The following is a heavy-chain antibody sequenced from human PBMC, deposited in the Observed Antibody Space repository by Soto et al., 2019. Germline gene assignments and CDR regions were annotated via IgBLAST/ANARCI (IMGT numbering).Heavy chain of an antibody. D-gene: IGHD5-18*01. CDR3: ARGVHTARFDP. J-gene: IGHJ5*02. CDR2: INAGNGNT. CDR1: GYTFTSYA. Sequence: QVQLVQSGAEVKKPGASVKVSCKASGYTFTSYAISWVRQAPGQSLEWMGWINAGNGNTKYSQRFQDRVTITRDTSASTAYMELSSLRSEDTAVYYCARGVHTARFDPWGQGTLVTVSS. V-gene: IGHV1-3*01.